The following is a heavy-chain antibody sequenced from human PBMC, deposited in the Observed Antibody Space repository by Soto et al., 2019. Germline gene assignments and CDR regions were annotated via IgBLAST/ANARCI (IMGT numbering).Heavy chain of an antibody. CDR1: GGSISSYY. V-gene: IGHV4-59*01. CDR3: AIGGIQLWSQLWFDP. D-gene: IGHD5-18*01. CDR2: IYYSGST. J-gene: IGHJ5*02. Sequence: SETLSLTCTVSGGSISSYYWSWIRQPPGKGLEWIGYIYYSGSTNYNPSLKSRVTISVDTSKNQFSLKLSSVTAADTAVYYCAIGGIQLWSQLWFDPWGQGTLVTVSS.